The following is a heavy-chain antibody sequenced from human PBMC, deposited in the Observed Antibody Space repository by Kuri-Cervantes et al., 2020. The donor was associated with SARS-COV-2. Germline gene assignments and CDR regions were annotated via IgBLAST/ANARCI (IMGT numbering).Heavy chain of an antibody. D-gene: IGHD3-3*01. CDR1: GFTISSYA. CDR2: ISGSGGST. CDR3: AKDGSITIFGVIPPDDDFDI. Sequence: GDSLKISCAASGFTISSYAMSWVRQAPGKGLEWGPAISGSGGSTYYADSVKGRFTISRDNTKTTLYLKMNSLRAEDTAVYYCAKDGSITIFGVIPPDDDFDIWGQGTMVTVSS. V-gene: IGHV3-23*01. J-gene: IGHJ3*02.